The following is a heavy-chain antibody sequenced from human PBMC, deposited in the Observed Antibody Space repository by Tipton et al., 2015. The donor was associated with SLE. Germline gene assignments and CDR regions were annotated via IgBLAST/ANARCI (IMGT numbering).Heavy chain of an antibody. CDR3: ARGPPFMEWERNWFDP. CDR1: GTSISPYY. D-gene: IGHD3-3*02. CDR2: ISSAGST. J-gene: IGHJ5*02. V-gene: IGHV4-59*01. Sequence: TLSLTCTVSGTSISPYYWSWIRQPPGKGLEWIGFISSAGSTNYNPSLKSRVTMSVDTSENQFSLRVTSVTAADTAVYYCARGPPFMEWERNWFDPWGQGTQVTVSS.